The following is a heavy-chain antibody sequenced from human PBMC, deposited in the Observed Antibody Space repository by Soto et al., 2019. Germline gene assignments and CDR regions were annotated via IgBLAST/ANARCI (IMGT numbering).Heavy chain of an antibody. CDR2: IYPGDSDT. D-gene: IGHD3-16*02. CDR3: AASIVYYGNDV. V-gene: IGHV5-51*01. CDR1: GDTFTDYW. Sequence: SLKFSCTGSGDTFTDYWIGWVRQMPGKGPEWMGIIYPGDSDTKYNPSFQGQVTISADKSITTTYLQWSSLKASDTAIYYCAASIVYYGNDVWGQGTTVGVS. J-gene: IGHJ6*02.